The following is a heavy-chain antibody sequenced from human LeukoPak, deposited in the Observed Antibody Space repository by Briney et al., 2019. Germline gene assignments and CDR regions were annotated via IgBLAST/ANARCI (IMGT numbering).Heavy chain of an antibody. V-gene: IGHV1-69*01. J-gene: IGHJ4*02. D-gene: IGHD3-16*02. CDR2: IIPIFGTA. Sequence: SVKVSCKASGGTFSSYAISWVRQAPGQGLEWMGGIIPIFGTANYAQKFQGRVTITANESTSTAYMELSSLRSEDTAVYYCASLMITFGGVIDPSVYYFDYWGQGTLVTVSS. CDR1: GGTFSSYA. CDR3: ASLMITFGGVIDPSVYYFDY.